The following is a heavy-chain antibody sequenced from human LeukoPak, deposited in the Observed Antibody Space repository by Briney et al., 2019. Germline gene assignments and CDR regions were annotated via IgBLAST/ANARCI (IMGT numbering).Heavy chain of an antibody. CDR3: TTGPSYGYEW. D-gene: IGHD3-16*01. V-gene: IGHV3-74*01. Sequence: GGSLRLSCAASGMTFSHRWMHWVRQAPGKGLVWVSLIKNDGRTTIYADSVKGRFTISRDNGKSTQYLQMNSLRAEDTGIYYCTTGPSYGYEWWGQGTVVTVSS. CDR1: GMTFSHRW. CDR2: IKNDGRTT. J-gene: IGHJ4*02.